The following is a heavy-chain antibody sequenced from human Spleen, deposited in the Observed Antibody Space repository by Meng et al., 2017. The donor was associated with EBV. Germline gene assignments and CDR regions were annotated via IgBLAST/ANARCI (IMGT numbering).Heavy chain of an antibody. D-gene: IGHD2-8*02. Sequence: QLHRQGSGPRVVRPWETRSLTGGVSGASISDSSAYWGWIRQSPRKGLEWIGTISSSGSTFYNPSLESRLTLSVDTTENHFALKLTSVTAADTAMYYCARHTGDFDYWGQGALVTVSS. CDR2: ISSSGST. CDR3: ARHTGDFDY. CDR1: GASISDSSAY. V-gene: IGHV4-39*01. J-gene: IGHJ4*02.